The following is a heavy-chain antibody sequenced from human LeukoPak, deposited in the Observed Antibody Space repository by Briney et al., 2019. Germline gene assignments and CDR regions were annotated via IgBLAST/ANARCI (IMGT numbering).Heavy chain of an antibody. D-gene: IGHD6-13*01. CDR2: INPNSGGT. Sequence: ASVKVSCKASGYTFTGYYMHWVRQAPGQGLEWMGWINPNSGGTNYAQKFQGWVTMTRDTSISTAYMELSRLRSDDTAVYYCARETGYSSSWTYGRDAFDIWGQGTMVTVSS. CDR1: GYTFTGYY. CDR3: ARETGYSSSWTYGRDAFDI. V-gene: IGHV1-2*04. J-gene: IGHJ3*02.